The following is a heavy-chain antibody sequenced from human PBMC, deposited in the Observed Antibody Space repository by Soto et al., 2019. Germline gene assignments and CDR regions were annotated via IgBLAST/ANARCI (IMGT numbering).Heavy chain of an antibody. CDR2: ISYDGSNK. V-gene: IGHV3-30*18. Sequence: QVQLVESGGGVVQPGRSLRLSCAASGFTFSSYGMHWVRQAPGKGLEWVAVISYDGSNKYYADSVKGRFTISRDNSKNTLYLQMNSLRAEDTAVYYCAKAKIDYPHKLNAFDIWGQGTMVTVSS. CDR3: AKAKIDYPHKLNAFDI. CDR1: GFTFSSYG. J-gene: IGHJ3*02. D-gene: IGHD4-17*01.